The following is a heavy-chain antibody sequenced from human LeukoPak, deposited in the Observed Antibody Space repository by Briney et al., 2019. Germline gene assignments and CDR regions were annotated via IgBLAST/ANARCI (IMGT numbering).Heavy chain of an antibody. CDR1: GFTFSDYY. D-gene: IGHD3-22*01. CDR3: ARGTYYYDSSGYPF. V-gene: IGHV3-11*04. Sequence: GGSLRLSCAASGFTFSDYYMSWIRQAPGKGLEWVSYISSSGSTIYYADSVKGRFTISRDNTKNSLYLQMNSLRAEDTAVYYCARGTYYYDSSGYPFWGQGTLVTVSS. J-gene: IGHJ4*02. CDR2: ISSSGSTI.